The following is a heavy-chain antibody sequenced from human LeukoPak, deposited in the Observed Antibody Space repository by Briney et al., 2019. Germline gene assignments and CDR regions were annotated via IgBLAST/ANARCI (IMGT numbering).Heavy chain of an antibody. Sequence: PSETLSLTCTVSGGSISSSSYYWGWIRQPPGKGLEWIGSIYYSGSTYYNPSLKSRVTISVDTSKNQFSLKLSSVTAADTAVYYCARQNGSGSSWYKSWGQGTLVTVSS. CDR2: IYYSGST. V-gene: IGHV4-39*01. J-gene: IGHJ4*02. CDR1: GGSISSSSYY. CDR3: ARQNGSGSSWYKS. D-gene: IGHD6-13*01.